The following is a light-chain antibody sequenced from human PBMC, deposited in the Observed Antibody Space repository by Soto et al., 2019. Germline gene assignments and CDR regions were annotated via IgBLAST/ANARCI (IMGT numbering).Light chain of an antibody. Sequence: EIVVTQSPATLSVSPGERVTLSCRASQSVSSSLAWYQQRPGQAPRLLIYGASTRATGIPARFSGSGSGTEFTLTISSLQSEDFAVYYCQQYNNWPYTFGQGTKLEIK. V-gene: IGKV3-15*01. CDR2: GAS. CDR1: QSVSSS. J-gene: IGKJ2*01. CDR3: QQYNNWPYT.